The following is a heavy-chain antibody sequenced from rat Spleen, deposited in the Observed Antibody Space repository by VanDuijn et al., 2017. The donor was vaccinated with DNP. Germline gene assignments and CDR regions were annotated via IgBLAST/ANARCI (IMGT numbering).Heavy chain of an antibody. Sequence: EVQLVESGGGVVQPGKSLKLSCAASGFTFSDSAMAWVRQSPKMGLEWVATIIYDGSHAFYRDSVQGRFIISRDNAKATLNLQMDSLRSEDTATYYCVTRGKYAGYDYWCQGVMVTVSS. CDR1: GFTFSDSA. D-gene: IGHD1-11*01. V-gene: IGHV5S10*01. CDR3: VTRGKYAGYDY. CDR2: IIYDGSHA. J-gene: IGHJ2*01.